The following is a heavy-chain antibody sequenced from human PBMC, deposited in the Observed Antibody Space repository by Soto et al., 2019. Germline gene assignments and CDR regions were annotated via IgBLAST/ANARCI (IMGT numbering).Heavy chain of an antibody. CDR2: ISSSSSYI. D-gene: IGHD3-3*01. CDR1: GFTFSSYS. V-gene: IGHV3-21*01. J-gene: IGHJ3*02. CDR3: ARGQTYYFWSGHYVQPTNSDPFDI. Sequence: EVQLVESGGGLVKPGGSLRLSCAASGFTFSSYSMNWVRQAPGKGLEWVSSISSSSSYIYYADSVKGRFTISRDNAKNSLYLQMNSLRAEDTAVYDVARGQTYYFWSGHYVQPTNSDPFDIWGQGTMVTVSS.